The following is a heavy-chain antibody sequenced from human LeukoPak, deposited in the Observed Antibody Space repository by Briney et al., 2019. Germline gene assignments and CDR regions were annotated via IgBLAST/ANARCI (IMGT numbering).Heavy chain of an antibody. CDR2: INSDGSST. J-gene: IGHJ4*02. V-gene: IGHV3-74*01. CDR3: VKESDEYSSSSSDY. D-gene: IGHD6-6*01. CDR1: GFTFSSYW. Sequence: GGSLRLSCAASGFTFSSYWMHWVRQAPGKGLVWVSRINSDGSSTSYADSVKGRFTISRDNSKNTLYLQMNSLRAEDTAVYYCVKESDEYSSSSSDYWGQGTLVTVSS.